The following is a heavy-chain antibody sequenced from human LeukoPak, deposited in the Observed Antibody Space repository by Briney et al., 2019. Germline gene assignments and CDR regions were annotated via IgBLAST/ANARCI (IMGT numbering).Heavy chain of an antibody. CDR2: INPNSGGT. D-gene: IGHD3-22*01. CDR3: ARDGSITMIPFDI. Sequence: ASVKVSCKASGYTFTGYYMHWVRQAPGQGLEWMGRINPNSGGTTYAQKVQGRVTMTRDTSIRTAYMELSRLRSDDTAVYYCARDGSITMIPFDIWGQGKMVTVSS. CDR1: GYTFTGYY. J-gene: IGHJ3*02. V-gene: IGHV1-2*06.